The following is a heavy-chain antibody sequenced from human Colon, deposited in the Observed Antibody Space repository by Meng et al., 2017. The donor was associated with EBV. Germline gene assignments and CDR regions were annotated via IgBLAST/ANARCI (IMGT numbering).Heavy chain of an antibody. CDR3: AASSSSWYQNWFDP. Sequence: QVQVEQSGAEVKKPRASAKVPCKASCYTFTGYGISWVRQAPGQGLEWMGWISAYNGNTNYAQKHQGRVTMTTDTSTSTAYMELRSLRSDDTAVYYCAASSSSWYQNWFDPWGQGTLVTVSS. CDR1: CYTFTGYG. J-gene: IGHJ5*02. CDR2: ISAYNGNT. D-gene: IGHD6-13*01. V-gene: IGHV1-18*01.